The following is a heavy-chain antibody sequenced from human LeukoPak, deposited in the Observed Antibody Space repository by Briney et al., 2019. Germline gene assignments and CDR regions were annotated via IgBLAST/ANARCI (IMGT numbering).Heavy chain of an antibody. J-gene: IGHJ4*02. CDR3: AKHKSVGFPPYNFDS. CDR2: ITWNTDTI. V-gene: IGHV3-9*01. Sequence: TGRSLRLSCAAAAFTLNDYAMRWGRHGPGKGLEWISGITWNTDTIGYADSVMGRFTISRDNAKNSLYLQMNSLRAEDTALYSSAKHKSVGFPPYNFDSWGQGTLVTVSS. D-gene: IGHD1-26*01. CDR1: AFTLNDYA.